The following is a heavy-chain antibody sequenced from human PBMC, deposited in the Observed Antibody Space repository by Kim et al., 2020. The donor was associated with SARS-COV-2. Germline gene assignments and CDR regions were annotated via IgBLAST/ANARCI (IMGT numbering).Heavy chain of an antibody. CDR2: T. V-gene: IGHV4-39*01. CDR3: ARHLRNWYFDL. J-gene: IGHJ2*01. Sequence: TYYPPSLEGRAPISVDTSKNQFALRLSSVTAADTAVYYCARHLRNWYFDLWGRGTLVTVSS.